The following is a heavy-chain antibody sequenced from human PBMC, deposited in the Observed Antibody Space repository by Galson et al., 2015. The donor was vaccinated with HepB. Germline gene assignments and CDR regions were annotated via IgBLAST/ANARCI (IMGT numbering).Heavy chain of an antibody. CDR2: INTNTGSP. J-gene: IGHJ6*02. CDR3: ARVDRRFPRATFSYFYYYGLDV. CDR1: GYPFTNYA. D-gene: IGHD2-15*01. V-gene: IGHV7-4-1*02. Sequence: SVKVSCKASGYPFTNYAIHWVRQAPGQGLEWMGWINTNTGSPTYGQAFTRRFVFFLDTSASTTYLQINSLRAEDAALYFCARVDRRFPRATFSYFYYYGLDVWGQGTTVTVSS.